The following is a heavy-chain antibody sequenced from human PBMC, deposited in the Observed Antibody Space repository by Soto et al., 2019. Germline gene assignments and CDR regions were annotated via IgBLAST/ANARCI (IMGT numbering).Heavy chain of an antibody. CDR3: ADLKWSRSYLP. CDR1: GFTFSNAW. V-gene: IGHV3-15*07. J-gene: IGHJ1*01. Sequence: GGSLRLSCAASGFTFSNAWMNWVRQAPGKGLEWVGRIKSKTDGGTTDYAESVKGRFTISRDDSKNSLFLQMNSLTTEDTAIYYCADLKWSRSYLPWGQGTLVTVSS. D-gene: IGHD3-3*01. CDR2: IKSKTDGGTT.